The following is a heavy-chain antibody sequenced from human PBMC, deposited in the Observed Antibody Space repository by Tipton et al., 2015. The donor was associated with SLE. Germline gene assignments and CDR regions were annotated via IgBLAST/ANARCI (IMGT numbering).Heavy chain of an antibody. D-gene: IGHD3-3*01. Sequence: TLSLTCTVSGGSISSSTYYWGWIRQSPGKGLAWIGFMHYSGSTYYKPSLKSRVTISVDTSKNQFSLKVNSVTAADTAVYYCARGSPFMEWERNWFDPWGQGTLVTVSS. CDR1: GGSISSSTYY. CDR3: ARGSPFMEWERNWFDP. CDR2: MHYSGST. V-gene: IGHV4-39*07. J-gene: IGHJ5*02.